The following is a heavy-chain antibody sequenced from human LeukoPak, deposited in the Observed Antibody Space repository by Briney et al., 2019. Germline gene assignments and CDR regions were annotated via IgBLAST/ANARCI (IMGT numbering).Heavy chain of an antibody. V-gene: IGHV4-34*01. CDR3: ARVRRYYDSSGYYLVGAVVDY. J-gene: IGHJ4*02. D-gene: IGHD3-22*01. CDR1: GGSFSGYY. Sequence: SETLSLTCAVYGGSFSGYYWSWIRQPPGKGLEWIGEINHSGSTNYNPSLKSRVTISVDTSKNQFSLKLSSVTAADTAVYYCARVRRYYDSSGYYLVGAVVDYWGQGTLVTVS. CDR2: INHSGST.